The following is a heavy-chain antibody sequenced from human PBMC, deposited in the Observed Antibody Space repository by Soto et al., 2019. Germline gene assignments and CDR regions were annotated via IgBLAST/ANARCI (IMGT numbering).Heavy chain of an antibody. CDR1: GFTFSNYA. V-gene: IGHV3-30*03. J-gene: IGHJ4*02. Sequence: GGSLRLSCAASGFTFSNYAISWVRQTPGKGLEWVAAISYDGSNKNYLASVEGRFTISRDNSKNTLYLQMNALRPEDTAVYYCARDSRLVYYFDYWGQGTLVTVSS. CDR3: ARDSRLVYYFDY. D-gene: IGHD6-19*01. CDR2: ISYDGSNK.